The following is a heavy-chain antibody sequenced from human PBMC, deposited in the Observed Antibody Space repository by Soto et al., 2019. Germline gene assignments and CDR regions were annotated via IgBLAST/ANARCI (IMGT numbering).Heavy chain of an antibody. CDR1: GFTFSSYS. D-gene: IGHD3-22*01. V-gene: IGHV3-21*01. CDR2: ISSTSTYI. J-gene: IGHJ4*02. CDR3: ARDDYYDTSGYLALFDY. Sequence: GGSLRLSCAASGFTFSSYSMTWVRQAPGKGLEWVSSISSTSTYIFYTDSVKGRFTISRDDAKNSLYLQMNSLRAEDTAVYYCARDDYYDTSGYLALFDYWGQGTRVTVSS.